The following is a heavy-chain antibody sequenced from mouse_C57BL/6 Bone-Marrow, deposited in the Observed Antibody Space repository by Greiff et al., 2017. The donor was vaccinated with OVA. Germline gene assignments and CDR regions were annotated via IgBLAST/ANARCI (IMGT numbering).Heavy chain of an antibody. CDR2: IWRGGST. V-gene: IGHV2-5*01. Sequence: VMLVESGPGLVQPSQSLSITCTVSGFSLTSYGVHWVRQSPGKGLEWLGVIWRGGSTDYNAAFMSRLSITKDNSKSQVFFKMNSLQADDTAIYYCAKNQGSNYPAWFAYWGQGTLVTVSA. CDR1: GFSLTSYG. CDR3: AKNQGSNYPAWFAY. J-gene: IGHJ3*01. D-gene: IGHD2-5*01.